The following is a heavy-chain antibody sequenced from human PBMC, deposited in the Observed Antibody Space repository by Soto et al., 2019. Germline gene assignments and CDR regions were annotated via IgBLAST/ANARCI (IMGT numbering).Heavy chain of an antibody. J-gene: IGHJ4*02. D-gene: IGHD4-17*01. Sequence: ASVKVSCKASGYTFTSFDINWVRQATGQGLEWMGWMNPNSGHTGYAQKFQGRVTMTRDTSISTAYMELSSLRYEDTAVYYCATGGLYGGLSFDYWGQGTLVTVSS. V-gene: IGHV1-8*01. CDR3: ATGGLYGGLSFDY. CDR2: MNPNSGHT. CDR1: GYTFTSFD.